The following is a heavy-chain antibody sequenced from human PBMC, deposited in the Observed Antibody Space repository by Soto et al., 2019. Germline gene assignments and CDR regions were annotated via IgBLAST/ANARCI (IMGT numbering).Heavy chain of an antibody. CDR3: ARAHRTSFMFDTSRDSFDP. V-gene: IGHV1-46*01. D-gene: IGHD2-2*01. CDR2: ISPSGGGT. CDR1: GSTFTPYY. J-gene: IGHJ5*02. Sequence: ASVKVSCKASGSTFTPYYMHWVRQAPGQGLEWMGIISPSGGGTSYAPKFQGRVTLTRDTSTNRVHMELRSLRSEDTAVYYCARAHRTSFMFDTSRDSFDPWGQGTLVTVSS.